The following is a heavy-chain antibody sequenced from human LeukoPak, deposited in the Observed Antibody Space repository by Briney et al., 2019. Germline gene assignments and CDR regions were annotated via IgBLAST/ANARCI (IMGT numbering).Heavy chain of an antibody. CDR1: GYTFTSYG. D-gene: IGHD3-10*01. Sequence: ASVKVSCKASGYTFTSYGISWVRQAPGQGLEWMGWISAYNGNTNYAQKLQGRVTMTTDTSTSTAYMELRSLRSDDTAVYYCARDYYGSGSYGAFDIWGQGTMVTVSS. CDR2: ISAYNGNT. J-gene: IGHJ3*02. V-gene: IGHV1-18*01. CDR3: ARDYYGSGSYGAFDI.